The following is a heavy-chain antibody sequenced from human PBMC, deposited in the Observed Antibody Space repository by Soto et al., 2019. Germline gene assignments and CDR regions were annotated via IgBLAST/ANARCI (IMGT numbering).Heavy chain of an antibody. CDR2: IGSNGGST. J-gene: IGHJ4*02. Sequence: SGGSLRLSCAASGFTFDNYAMHWVRQAPGKGLEYVSAIGSNGGSTYYANSVKGRFTISRDNSKNTLYLQMGSLRAEDMAVYYCARALNMVRGVIGYWGQGTLVTVSS. CDR3: ARALNMVRGVIGY. D-gene: IGHD3-10*01. CDR1: GFTFDNYA. V-gene: IGHV3-64*01.